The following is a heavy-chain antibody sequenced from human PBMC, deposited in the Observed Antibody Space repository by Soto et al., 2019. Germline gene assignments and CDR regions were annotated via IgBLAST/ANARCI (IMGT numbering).Heavy chain of an antibody. Sequence: EVQLVESGGGLVLPGGSLRLSCAASGFTFSRYWMHWVRQAPGKGLVWVSRISSYGSDTHYADSVKGRFTISRDDAKNTRYLQMNSLRAEDTAVYYCASNYAYAEGYCWSGIDVWGQGTKVTVSS. V-gene: IGHV3-74*01. J-gene: IGHJ6*01. CDR2: ISSYGSDT. CDR1: GFTFSRYW. D-gene: IGHD3-16*01. CDR3: ASNYAYAEGYCWSGIDV.